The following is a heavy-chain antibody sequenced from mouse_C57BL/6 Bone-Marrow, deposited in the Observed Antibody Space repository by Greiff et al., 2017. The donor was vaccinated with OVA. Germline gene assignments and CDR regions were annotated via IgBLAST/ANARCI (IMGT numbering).Heavy chain of an antibody. J-gene: IGHJ4*01. V-gene: IGHV1-55*01. Sequence: QVQLQQPGAELVKPGASVKMSCKASGYTFTSYWITWVKQRPGQGLEWIGDIYPGSGSTNYNEKFKSKATLTVDTSSSTAYMQLSSLTSEDSAVYYCARATVVAAYAMDYWGQGTSVTVSA. CDR1: GYTFTSYW. CDR3: ARATVVAAYAMDY. D-gene: IGHD1-1*01. CDR2: IYPGSGST.